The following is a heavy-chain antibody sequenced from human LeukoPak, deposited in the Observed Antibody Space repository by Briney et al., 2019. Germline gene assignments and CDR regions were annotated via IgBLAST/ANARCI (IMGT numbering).Heavy chain of an antibody. CDR1: GFAVSSIY. V-gene: IGHV3-53*01. D-gene: IGHD3-16*01. CDR2: IYSGGST. Sequence: GGSLRLSCAASGFAVSSIYMSWVRQAPGKGLEWVSVIYSGGSTYYADSVKGRFTISRDNSKNTLYLQMNSLGADDTAVYYCARGFGGVTAGYYWGQGTLVTVSS. J-gene: IGHJ4*02. CDR3: ARGFGGVTAGYY.